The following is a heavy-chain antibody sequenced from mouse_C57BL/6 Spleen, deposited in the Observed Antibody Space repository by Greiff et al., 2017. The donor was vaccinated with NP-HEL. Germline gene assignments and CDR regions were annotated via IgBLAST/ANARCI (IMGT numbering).Heavy chain of an antibody. D-gene: IGHD6-2*01. CDR1: GYTFTSYT. CDR2: INPSSGYT. CDR3: ARSSLHAMDY. J-gene: IGHJ4*01. V-gene: IGHV1-4*01. Sequence: QVQLQQSGAELARPGASVKMSCKASGYTFTSYTMHWVKQRPGQGLEWIGYINPSSGYTKYNQKFKDKATLTADKSSSTAYMQLSSLTSEDSAFYYCARSSLHAMDYWGQGTSVTVSS.